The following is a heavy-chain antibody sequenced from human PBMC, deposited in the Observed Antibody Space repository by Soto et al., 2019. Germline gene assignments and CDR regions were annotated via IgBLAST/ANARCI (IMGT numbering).Heavy chain of an antibody. J-gene: IGHJ4*02. CDR1: GFTVSSNY. CDR2: IYSGGST. V-gene: IGHV3-53*01. D-gene: IGHD1-26*01. Sequence: GGSLRLSCAASGFTVSSNYMSWVRQAPGKGLEWVSVIYSGGSTYYADSVKGRFTISRDNSKNTLYLQMNSLRAEDTAVYYCARFRYRAPFDYWGQGTLVTVSS. CDR3: ARFRYRAPFDY.